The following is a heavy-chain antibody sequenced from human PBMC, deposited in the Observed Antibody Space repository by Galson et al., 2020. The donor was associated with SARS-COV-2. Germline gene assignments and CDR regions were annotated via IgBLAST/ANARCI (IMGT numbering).Heavy chain of an antibody. Sequence: ASETLSLTCTVSGGSVSGDGDAWSWVRQPPGTGLEWIGYISRSGRTSYNPSLKSRVAMSLDTSENQFSLELTSVTAADTAMYYCVRTQAAYCSRFSFICYFASWGPWSLVTFSS. CDR1: GGSVSGDGDA. V-gene: IGHV4-30-2*01. CDR3: VRTQAAYCSRFSFICYFAS. D-gene: IGHD2-2*01. J-gene: IGHJ4*03. CDR2: ISRSGRT.